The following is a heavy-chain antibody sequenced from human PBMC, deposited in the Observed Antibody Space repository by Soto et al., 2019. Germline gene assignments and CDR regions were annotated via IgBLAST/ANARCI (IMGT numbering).Heavy chain of an antibody. D-gene: IGHD1-1*01. Sequence: QVQLQESGPGLVKPSQTLSLTCTVSGGSISSGDYYWSWIRQHPGKGLEWIGYIYYSGSTYYNPSLKSRVSMTVXXSKNQFSLQLSSVTAADTAVYYCARWPQLKPRFDYWGQGTLVTVSS. CDR3: ARWPQLKPRFDY. J-gene: IGHJ4*02. V-gene: IGHV4-31*03. CDR1: GGSISSGDYY. CDR2: IYYSGST.